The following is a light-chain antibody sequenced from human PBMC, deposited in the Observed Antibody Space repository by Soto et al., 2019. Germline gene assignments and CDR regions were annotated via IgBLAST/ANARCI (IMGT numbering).Light chain of an antibody. CDR1: SSDVGGYNY. Sequence: QSGLTQPPSPSGSPRQAVTISCTGTSSDVGGYNYVSWYQQHHDKAPKLMIYEVSKRPSGVPDRFSGSKSGNTASLTVSGLQAEDEADYYCSSYAGSNNFVFGTGTKVTAL. J-gene: IGLJ1*01. CDR3: SSYAGSNNFV. CDR2: EVS. V-gene: IGLV2-8*01.